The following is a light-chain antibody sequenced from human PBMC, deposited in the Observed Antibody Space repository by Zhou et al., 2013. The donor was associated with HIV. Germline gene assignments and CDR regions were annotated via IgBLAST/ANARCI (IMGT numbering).Light chain of an antibody. CDR2: AAS. CDR3: QQGYSFPFT. Sequence: DIQMTQSPASLSASVGDRVIITCRASQGIRNYLAWYQETPGKAPKLLIYAASSLQTGVPSRFSGSGSGTEFTLSISSLQPDDFATYYCQQGYSFPFTFGPGTTVEI. V-gene: IGKV1-12*01. J-gene: IGKJ3*01. CDR1: QGIRNY.